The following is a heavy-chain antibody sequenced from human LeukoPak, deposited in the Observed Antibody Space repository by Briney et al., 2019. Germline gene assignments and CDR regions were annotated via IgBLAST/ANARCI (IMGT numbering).Heavy chain of an antibody. CDR1: GGSISSGSYY. CDR2: IYYSGST. CDR3: ARHKDYYYSYMDV. J-gene: IGHJ6*03. V-gene: IGHV4-39*01. Sequence: SETLSLTCTVSGGSISSGSYYWGWIRQPPGKGLEWIGGIYYSGSTHYNPSLKSRVTISVDTSKNQFSLKLSSVTAADTAVYYCARHKDYYYSYMDVWGKGTTVTISS.